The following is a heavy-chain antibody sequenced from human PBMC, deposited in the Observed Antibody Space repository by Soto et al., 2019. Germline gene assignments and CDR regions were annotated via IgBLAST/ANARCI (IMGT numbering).Heavy chain of an antibody. CDR1: GFSFGTYS. Sequence: GGSLRLSCAASGFSFGTYSMNWVRQAPGKGLEWVSYISSSSSALYYADSVKGRFTISRDNAKNSLYLQMNSLRDEDTAVYYCARVRSSGWYFDYWGQGTLVTVSS. D-gene: IGHD6-19*01. J-gene: IGHJ4*02. CDR2: ISSSSSAL. CDR3: ARVRSSGWYFDY. V-gene: IGHV3-48*02.